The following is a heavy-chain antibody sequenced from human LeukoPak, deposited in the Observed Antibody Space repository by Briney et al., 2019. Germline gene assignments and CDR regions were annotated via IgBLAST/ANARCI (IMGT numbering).Heavy chain of an antibody. V-gene: IGHV1-18*01. Sequence: ASVKVSCKASGYTFTSYGISWVRQAPGQGLEWMGWISAYNGNTNYAQKLQGRVTMTTDTSTSTAYMELRSLRSDDTAVYYCARGRVLRRSYYYGMDVWGQGTTVTVSS. CDR3: ARGRVLRRSYYYGMDV. CDR2: ISAYNGNT. D-gene: IGHD3-3*01. J-gene: IGHJ6*02. CDR1: GYTFTSYG.